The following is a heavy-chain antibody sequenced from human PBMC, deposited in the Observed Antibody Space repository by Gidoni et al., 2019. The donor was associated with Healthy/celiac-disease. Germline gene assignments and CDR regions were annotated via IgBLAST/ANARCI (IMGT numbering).Heavy chain of an antibody. V-gene: IGHV3-33*01. Sequence: QVQLVESGGGVVQPGRSLRLSCAASGFTFSSYGMHWVRQAPGKGLEWVAVIWYDGSNKYYADSVKGRFTISRDNSKNTLYLQMNSLRAEDTAVYYCAREIVRYYYGSGPLFDPWGQGTLVTVSS. CDR1: GFTFSSYG. CDR2: IWYDGSNK. CDR3: AREIVRYYYGSGPLFDP. J-gene: IGHJ5*02. D-gene: IGHD3-10*01.